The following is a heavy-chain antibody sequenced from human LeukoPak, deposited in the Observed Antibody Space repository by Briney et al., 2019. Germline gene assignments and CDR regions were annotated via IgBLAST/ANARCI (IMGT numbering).Heavy chain of an antibody. V-gene: IGHV4-59*01. CDR3: AKTSVGYHYYGMDV. CDR1: GGSISSYY. CDR2: IYYSGST. Sequence: SETLSLTCTVSGGSISSYYWSWIRQPPGRGLEWIGYIYYSGSTNYNPSLKSRVTISVDTSKNQFSLKLSSVTAADTAVYYCAKTSVGYHYYGMDVWGQGTTVTVSS. J-gene: IGHJ6*02.